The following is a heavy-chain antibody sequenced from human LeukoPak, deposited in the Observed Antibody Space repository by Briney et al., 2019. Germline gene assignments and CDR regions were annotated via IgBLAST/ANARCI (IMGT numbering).Heavy chain of an antibody. CDR2: INDYTGNT. J-gene: IGHJ6*02. Sequence: SETLTLTCDVFGVSFTDYFWTWIRQSPGKGLEWIGEINDYTGNTNYNPSLNSRVSIPLEKSKNQFSLELRYVTAADTAVYYCARGRIAKIVVVHSFHYGMDVWGQGTTVTVSS. CDR1: GVSFTDYF. D-gene: IGHD3-22*01. CDR3: ARGRIAKIVVVHSFHYGMDV. V-gene: IGHV4-34*01.